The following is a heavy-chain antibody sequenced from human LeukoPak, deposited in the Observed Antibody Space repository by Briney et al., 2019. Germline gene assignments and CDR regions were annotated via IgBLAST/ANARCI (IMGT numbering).Heavy chain of an antibody. J-gene: IGHJ6*03. D-gene: IGHD2-2*01. Sequence: SETLSLTCTVSGGSFNNDYWSWIRQPPGKGLEWIGYIYDSGSTNYNPSLKSRVTISVDTSKNQFSLKLSSVTAADTAVYYCARDGFDIVVVPAAIYYYYYMDVWGKGTTVTVSS. V-gene: IGHV4-59*01. CDR1: GGSFNNDY. CDR2: IYDSGST. CDR3: ARDGFDIVVVPAAIYYYYYMDV.